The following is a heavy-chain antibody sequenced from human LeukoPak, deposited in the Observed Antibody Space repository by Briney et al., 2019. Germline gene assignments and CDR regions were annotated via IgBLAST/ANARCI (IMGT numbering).Heavy chain of an antibody. Sequence: GGSLRLSCAASGFTFSSYELSWVRQAPGKGLEWVANIKQDGGDKSYVDSVKGRFTISRDNAKTSLYLQMNSLRAEDTAVYYCAKAQPQRVATRPLGTLYYSYYMDVWGKGTTVTVSS. V-gene: IGHV3-7*01. CDR2: IKQDGGDK. D-gene: IGHD6-6*01. J-gene: IGHJ6*03. CDR3: AKAQPQRVATRPLGTLYYSYYMDV. CDR1: GFTFSSYE.